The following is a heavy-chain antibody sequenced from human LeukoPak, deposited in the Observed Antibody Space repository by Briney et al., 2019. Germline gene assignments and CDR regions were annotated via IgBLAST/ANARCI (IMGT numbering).Heavy chain of an antibody. D-gene: IGHD6-13*01. Sequence: SQTLSLTCTVSGGSISSGSYYWSWIRQPAGTGLEWIGRIYTSGSTNYNPSLKSRVTISVDTSKNQFSLKLSSVTAADTAVYYCARGGGSSCWYQRGELDYWGQGTLVTVSS. CDR3: ARGGGSSCWYQRGELDY. V-gene: IGHV4-61*02. J-gene: IGHJ4*02. CDR1: GGSISSGSYY. CDR2: IYTSGST.